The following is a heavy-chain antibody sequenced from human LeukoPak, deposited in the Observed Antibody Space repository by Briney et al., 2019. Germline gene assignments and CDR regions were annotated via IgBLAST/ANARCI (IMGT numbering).Heavy chain of an antibody. CDR1: GYSFTSYW. CDR2: IYPGDSDT. D-gene: IGHD2-15*01. J-gene: IGHJ4*02. CDR3: ARHYCSGGSCQTPSIDY. Sequence: GESLKISCKGSGYSFTSYWIGWVRQMPGKGLEWMGIIYPGDSDTRYSPSFQGQVTISADKSISTAYLQWSSLKASDTAMYYCARHYCSGGSCQTPSIDYWGQGTLVTVSS. V-gene: IGHV5-51*01.